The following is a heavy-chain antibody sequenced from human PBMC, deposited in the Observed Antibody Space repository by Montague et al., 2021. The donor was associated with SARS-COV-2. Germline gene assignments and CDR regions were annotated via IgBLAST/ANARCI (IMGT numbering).Heavy chain of an antibody. CDR1: GFTFSNHW. J-gene: IGHJ5*02. D-gene: IGHD4/OR15-4a*01. Sequence: SLRLSCVASGFTFSNHWMHWVRQPPRKGLVWVSRITTDATNTAYADSVKGRFTVSRDNAKNTLYLQMNSLRVEDTAVYYCARDKGAATPFDPWGQGTLVTVSS. CDR2: ITTDATNT. V-gene: IGHV3-74*03. CDR3: ARDKGAATPFDP.